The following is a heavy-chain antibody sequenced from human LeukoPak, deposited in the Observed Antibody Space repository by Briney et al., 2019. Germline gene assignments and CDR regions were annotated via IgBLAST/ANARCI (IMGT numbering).Heavy chain of an antibody. CDR1: GGSISSGDYY. D-gene: IGHD4-17*01. Sequence: PSETLSLTCIVSGGSISSGDYYWSWIRQPPGKGLEWIGYIYYSGSTYYNPSLKSRVTISVDTSKNQFSLKLSSVTAADTAVYYCARHDYGDYVVDYWGQGTLVTVSS. CDR2: IYYSGST. V-gene: IGHV4-30-4*01. J-gene: IGHJ4*02. CDR3: ARHDYGDYVVDY.